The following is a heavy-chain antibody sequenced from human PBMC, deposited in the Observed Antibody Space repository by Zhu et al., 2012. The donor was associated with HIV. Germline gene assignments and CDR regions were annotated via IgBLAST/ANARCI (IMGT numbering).Heavy chain of an antibody. CDR3: ARGRFVSGWYPSFDY. Sequence: QVQVQESGPGLLKPSETLSLTCTVSRGSISGHFWTWIRQPPGKGLEWIGYIYYSGTTNYNPSLKSRLTISVETSKNQFSLKLRSVTAADTAVYYCARGRFVSGWYPSFDYWGQGTLVTVSS. D-gene: IGHD6-13*01. J-gene: IGHJ4*02. V-gene: IGHV4-59*11. CDR1: RGSISGHF. CDR2: IYYSGTT.